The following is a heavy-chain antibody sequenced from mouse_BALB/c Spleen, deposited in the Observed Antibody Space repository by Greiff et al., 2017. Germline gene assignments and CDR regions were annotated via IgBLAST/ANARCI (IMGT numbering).Heavy chain of an antibody. CDR2: IDPANGNT. CDR1: GFTFKDTY. V-gene: IGHV14-3*02. CDR3: ARCYGNFYAVDY. Sequence: EVQLQQSGAELVKPGASVKLSCTASGFTFKDTYMHWVKQRPEQGLEWIGRIDPANGNTKYDPKFQGKATITADTSSNTAYLQLSSLTSEDTAVYYCARCYGNFYAVDYWGQGTSVTVSS. J-gene: IGHJ4*01. D-gene: IGHD2-1*01.